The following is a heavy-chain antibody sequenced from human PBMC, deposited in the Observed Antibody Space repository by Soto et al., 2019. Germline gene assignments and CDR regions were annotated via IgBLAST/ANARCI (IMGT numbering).Heavy chain of an antibody. J-gene: IGHJ4*02. CDR3: AGARPRYCSSTSCSPLGY. Sequence: PGGSLRLFSAASGFTFSDYYMSWIRQATGKGLDGVSYVSTSSSYTNYADSAKGRFGISRDDAKNSLSRQLISLRYEATDVLNCAGARPRYCSSTSCSPLGYWGQGTLVTVSS. CDR1: GFTFSDYY. V-gene: IGHV3-11*06. D-gene: IGHD2-2*01. CDR2: VSTSSSYT.